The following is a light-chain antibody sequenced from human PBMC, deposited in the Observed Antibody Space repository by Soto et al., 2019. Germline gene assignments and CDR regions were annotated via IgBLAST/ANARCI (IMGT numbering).Light chain of an antibody. Sequence: EIVLNQFPATLSLPPGERATLSSRASQRVTSYLPWYQQKPGQPPSLLIYDASSRATGIPARFSGRGSGRDFTLTISSLVPEDFGVYYCQRRTTFGQGTKVEIK. J-gene: IGKJ1*01. V-gene: IGKV3-11*02. CDR1: QRVTSY. CDR2: DAS. CDR3: QRRTT.